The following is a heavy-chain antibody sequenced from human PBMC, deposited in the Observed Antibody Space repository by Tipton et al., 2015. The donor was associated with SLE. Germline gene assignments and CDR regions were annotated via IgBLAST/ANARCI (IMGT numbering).Heavy chain of an antibody. V-gene: IGHV3-30*04. CDR2: VSYGGSNK. CDR3: AREGNCAGEGDY. J-gene: IGHJ4*02. CDR1: GFTFSSYT. Sequence: SLRLSCAASGFTFSSYTMHWVRQAPGKGLEWVAVVSYGGSNKYYADSVKGRFTISRDSSKNTLSLQMSSLRAEDTAVYYCAREGNCAGEGDYWGQGSRVTVSS. D-gene: IGHD4-23*01.